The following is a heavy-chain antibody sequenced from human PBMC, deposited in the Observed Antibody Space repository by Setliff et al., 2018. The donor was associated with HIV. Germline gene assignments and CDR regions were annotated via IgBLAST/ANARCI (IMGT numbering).Heavy chain of an antibody. CDR2: ISSSSSYI. CDR1: GFTFSSHS. CDR3: ARAVVVVVTAAPPYNWFDP. J-gene: IGHJ5*02. V-gene: IGHV3-21*01. D-gene: IGHD2-21*02. Sequence: LRLSCAASGFTFSSHSMNWVRQAPGKGLEWVSSISSSSSYIYYADSVKGRFTSSRDNSENTLYLQMNSLRTEDTAVYYCARAVVVVVTAAPPYNWFDPWGQGTLVTVSS.